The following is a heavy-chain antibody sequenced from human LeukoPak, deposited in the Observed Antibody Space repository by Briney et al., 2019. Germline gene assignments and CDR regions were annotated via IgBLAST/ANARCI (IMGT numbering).Heavy chain of an antibody. CDR2: IYYSGST. V-gene: IGHV4-31*03. CDR1: GGSISSGGYY. D-gene: IGHD6-13*01. Sequence: SETLSRTCTVSGGSISSGGYYWSWIRQHPGKGLEWIGYIYYSGSTYYNPSLKSRVTISVDTSKNQFSLKLSSVTAADTAVYYCARVGQQLARYNWFDPWGQGTLVTVSS. CDR3: ARVGQQLARYNWFDP. J-gene: IGHJ5*02.